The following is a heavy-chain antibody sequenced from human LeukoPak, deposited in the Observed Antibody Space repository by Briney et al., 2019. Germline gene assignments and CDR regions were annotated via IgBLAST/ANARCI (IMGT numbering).Heavy chain of an antibody. CDR3: ARTSRSSGSYFIY. CDR1: GYTFTSYG. Sequence: ASVKVSCKASGYTFTSYGFSWMRQAPGQGLEWMGWISADNGNTDYAQKVQGRVTMTTETSTSIAYMELRSLTSDDTALYYCARTSRSSGSYFIYWGQGTLVTVS. D-gene: IGHD3-10*01. V-gene: IGHV1-18*01. J-gene: IGHJ4*02. CDR2: ISADNGNT.